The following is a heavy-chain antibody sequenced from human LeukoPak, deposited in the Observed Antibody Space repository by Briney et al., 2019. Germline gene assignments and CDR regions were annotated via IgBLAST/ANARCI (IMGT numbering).Heavy chain of an antibody. D-gene: IGHD3-3*01. CDR1: GGTFSSYA. J-gene: IGHJ1*01. V-gene: IGHV1-69*13. CDR2: IIPIFGTA. Sequence: ASVTVSCMASGGTFSSYAISWVRQAPGQGFEWMGGIIPIFGTANYAQKFQGRVTITADESTSTAYMELSSLRSEDTAVYYCASRFQRFLEWSNVYFQHWGQGTLVTVSS. CDR3: ASRFQRFLEWSNVYFQH.